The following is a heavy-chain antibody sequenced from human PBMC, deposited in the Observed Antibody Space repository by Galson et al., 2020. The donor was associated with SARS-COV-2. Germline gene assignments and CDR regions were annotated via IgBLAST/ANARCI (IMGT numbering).Heavy chain of an antibody. D-gene: IGHD3-10*01. Sequence: SVKVSCKASGGTFSSYAISWVRQAPGQGLEWMGGIIPIFGTANYAQKFQGRVTITADESTSTAYTELSSLRSEDTAVYYCARDPGDYYGSGSYYMNWGQGTLVTVSS. V-gene: IGHV1-69*13. CDR2: IIPIFGTA. J-gene: IGHJ4*02. CDR1: GGTFSSYA. CDR3: ARDPGDYYGSGSYYMN.